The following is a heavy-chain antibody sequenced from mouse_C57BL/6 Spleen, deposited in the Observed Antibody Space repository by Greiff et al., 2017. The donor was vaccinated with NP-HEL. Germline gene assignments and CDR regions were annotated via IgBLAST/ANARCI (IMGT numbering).Heavy chain of an antibody. V-gene: IGHV14-4*01. CDR2: IDPENGDT. CDR3: TRPYYYGSSFLYYFDY. D-gene: IGHD1-1*01. Sequence: EVQLQQSGAELVRPGASVKLSCTASGFNIKDDYMHWVKQRPEQGLEWIGWIDPENGDTEYASKFQGKATITADTSSNTAYLQLSSLTSEDTAVYYCTRPYYYGSSFLYYFDYWGQGTTLTVSS. CDR1: GFNIKDDY. J-gene: IGHJ2*01.